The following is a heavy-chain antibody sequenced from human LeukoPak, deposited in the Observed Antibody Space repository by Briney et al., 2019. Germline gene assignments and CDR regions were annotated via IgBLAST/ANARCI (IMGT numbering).Heavy chain of an antibody. CDR2: INDNGGRT. V-gene: IGHV3-64D*09. D-gene: IGHD1-26*01. Sequence: GGSLRLSCAASGFTISSYAMSWARQAPGKGLEYVSGINDNGGRTHYGDSVKGRFSISRDNSKNTLHLQMSTLRAEDTALYYCVKDVGGSYAFDYWGQGILVTVAS. J-gene: IGHJ4*02. CDR3: VKDVGGSYAFDY. CDR1: GFTISSYA.